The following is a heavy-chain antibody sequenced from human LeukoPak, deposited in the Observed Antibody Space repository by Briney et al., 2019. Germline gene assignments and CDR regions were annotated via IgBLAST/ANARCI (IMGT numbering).Heavy chain of an antibody. CDR2: ISNNGGSS. Sequence: GGSLRLSCSASGFTFSAYAMYWVRQARGKGLEYVSGISNNGGSSFYADSVKGRFTISRDNSKNTLYLQMSSLRAEDTAVYYCVKITSVTGGDCWGQGTRLTVSS. J-gene: IGHJ4*02. CDR1: GFTFSAYA. V-gene: IGHV3-64D*09. D-gene: IGHD1-1*01. CDR3: VKITSVTGGDC.